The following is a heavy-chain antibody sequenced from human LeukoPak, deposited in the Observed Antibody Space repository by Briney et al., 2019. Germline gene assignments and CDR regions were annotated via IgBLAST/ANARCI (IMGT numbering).Heavy chain of an antibody. J-gene: IGHJ4*02. Sequence: GGSLRLSCSVSGFTISTYVMHWVRQAPGKGLEYVSAISSNGDNTYYADSVKGRFTISRDNSKNTLYLQMSSLRADDTAVYYCVRGTGYWGQGTLVTVSS. V-gene: IGHV3-64D*06. CDR2: ISSNGDNT. CDR1: GFTISTYV. CDR3: VRGTGY.